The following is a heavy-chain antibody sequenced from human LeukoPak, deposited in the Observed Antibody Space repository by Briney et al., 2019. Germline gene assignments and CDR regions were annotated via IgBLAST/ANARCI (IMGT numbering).Heavy chain of an antibody. D-gene: IGHD6-19*01. V-gene: IGHV3-30*18. Sequence: GGSLRLSCAASGFTFSSYGMHWVRQAPGKGLEWVAVISYDGSNKYYADSVKGRFTISRDNSKNTLYLQMNSLRAEDTAVYYCAKAAMAGVLYNWFDPWGQGTLVTVSS. CDR1: GFTFSSYG. CDR3: AKAAMAGVLYNWFDP. J-gene: IGHJ5*02. CDR2: ISYDGSNK.